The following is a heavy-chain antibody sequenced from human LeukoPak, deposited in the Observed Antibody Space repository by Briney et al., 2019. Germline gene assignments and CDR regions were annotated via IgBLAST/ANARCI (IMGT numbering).Heavy chain of an antibody. V-gene: IGHV1-18*01. Sequence: ASVKVSCKASGYTFTSYGISWVRQAPGQGLEWMGWISAYNGNTNYAQKLQGRVTMTTDTSTSTAYMELRSLRSDDTAVYYCARAVREPWGVSAFGIWGQGTMVTVSS. CDR3: ARAVREPWGVSAFGI. D-gene: IGHD3-10*01. J-gene: IGHJ3*02. CDR1: GYTFTSYG. CDR2: ISAYNGNT.